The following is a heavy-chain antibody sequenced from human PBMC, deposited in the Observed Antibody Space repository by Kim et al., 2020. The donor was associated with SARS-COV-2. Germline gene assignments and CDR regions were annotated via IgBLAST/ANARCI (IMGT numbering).Heavy chain of an antibody. J-gene: IGHJ6*02. Sequence: ASVKVSCKASGYTFTSYGISWVRQAPGQGLEWMGWISAYNGNTNYAQKLQGRVTMTTDTSTSTAYMELRSLRSDDTAVYYCASCENGWPYYYGMDVWGQGTTVTVSS. D-gene: IGHD6-19*01. CDR3: ASCENGWPYYYGMDV. V-gene: IGHV1-18*01. CDR1: GYTFTSYG. CDR2: ISAYNGNT.